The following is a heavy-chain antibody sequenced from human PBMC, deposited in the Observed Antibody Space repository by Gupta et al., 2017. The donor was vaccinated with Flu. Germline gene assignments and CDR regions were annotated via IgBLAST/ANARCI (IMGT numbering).Heavy chain of an antibody. CDR1: GLTFISYG. V-gene: IGHV3-33*01. CDR3: ARDRIRGTSTRYTGTTGNGMDV. J-gene: IGHJ6*02. D-gene: IGHD4-17*01. CDR2: IWDDGSNK. Sequence: QVQLVESGGGVVEPGRSMRLSCAASGLTFISYGMHWVRQAPGKGLEWVAVIWDDGSNKYYADSVKGRFTISRDNSKNTLYLQMNSLRAEDTAVYYCARDRIRGTSTRYTGTTGNGMDVWGHGTTVTVSS.